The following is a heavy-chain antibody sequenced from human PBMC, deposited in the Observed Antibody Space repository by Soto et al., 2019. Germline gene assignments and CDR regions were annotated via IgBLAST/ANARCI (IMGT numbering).Heavy chain of an antibody. V-gene: IGHV1-18*01. CDR2: IGSGDT. CDR3: ARENDPYGFEL. Sequence: QVQLVQSGATQEKPGASVKVSCEAFGYSFDSYAYSWVRQAPGQGLEWMGRIGSGDTNYAQKLQGRVTMTTDTSTNTAYMELRSMRSDDTALYYCARENDPYGFELWVQGTMVTVSS. J-gene: IGHJ3*01. CDR1: GYSFDSYA.